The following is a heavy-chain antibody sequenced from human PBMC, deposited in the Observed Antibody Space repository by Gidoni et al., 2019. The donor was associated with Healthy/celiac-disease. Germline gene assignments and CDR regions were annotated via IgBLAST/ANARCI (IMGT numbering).Heavy chain of an antibody. J-gene: IGHJ2*01. V-gene: IGHV3-66*01. CDR1: GFTVSRNY. Sequence: EVQLVESGGGLVQPGGSLRLSCAASGFTVSRNYMSWVRQAPGKGLEWVSVIYSGGSTYYADSVKGRFTISRDNSKNTLYLQMNSLRAEDTAVYYCARDGVYYYDSSGYYDYWYFDLWGRGTLVTVSS. CDR2: IYSGGST. CDR3: ARDGVYYYDSSGYYDYWYFDL. D-gene: IGHD3-22*01.